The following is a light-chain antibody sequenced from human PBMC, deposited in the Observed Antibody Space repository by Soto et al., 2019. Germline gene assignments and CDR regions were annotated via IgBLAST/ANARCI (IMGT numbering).Light chain of an antibody. CDR3: QSYDGSLSGVV. CDR1: SSNIGAGYD. J-gene: IGLJ2*01. Sequence: QSVLTQPPSVSGAPGQRVTISCTGSSSNIGAGYDVHWYQQLPGTAPKLLIYGNSNRPSGVPDRFSGSKSGTSVSLAITGLQAEDEADYYCQSYDGSLSGVVFGGGTKLTVL. CDR2: GNS. V-gene: IGLV1-40*01.